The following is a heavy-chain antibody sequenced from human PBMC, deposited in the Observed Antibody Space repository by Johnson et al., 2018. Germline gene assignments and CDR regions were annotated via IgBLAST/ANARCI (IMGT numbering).Heavy chain of an antibody. J-gene: IGHJ3*02. D-gene: IGHD3-22*01. V-gene: IGHV3-30*03. CDR1: GFTFSSYG. CDR3: ARDAHDSSGYYSDAFDI. Sequence: QVQLVESGGGVVQPGRSLRLSCAASGFTFSSYGMHWVRQAPGKGLEWVAVISYDGSNKYYADSVKGRFTISRDNSKNSLYLQMNSLRAEDTAVYYCARDAHDSSGYYSDAFDIWCQGTMVTVSS. CDR2: ISYDGSNK.